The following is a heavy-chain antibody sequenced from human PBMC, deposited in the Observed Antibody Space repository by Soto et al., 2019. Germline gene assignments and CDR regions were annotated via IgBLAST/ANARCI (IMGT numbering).Heavy chain of an antibody. CDR1: GFTFNKYG. D-gene: IGHD5-12*01. V-gene: IGHV3-30*18. Sequence: PVGSLRLSCAASGFTFNKYGMHWVRQAPGKGLEWVALISHGGSNKYYADSVKGRFTISRDNSKNTLYLQVNSLRAEDTAVYYCAKDREEMARSWPGYWGQGTLVTVSS. CDR2: ISHGGSNK. J-gene: IGHJ4*02. CDR3: AKDREEMARSWPGY.